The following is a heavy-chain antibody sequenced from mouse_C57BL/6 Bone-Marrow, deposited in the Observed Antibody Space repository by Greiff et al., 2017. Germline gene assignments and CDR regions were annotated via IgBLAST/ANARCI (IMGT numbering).Heavy chain of an antibody. CDR2: ISSGGSYT. V-gene: IGHV5-6*01. CDR3: ARTGNPAWFAY. Sequence: EVQLVESGGDLVKPGGSLKLSCAASGFTFSSYGMSWVRQTPDKRLEWVATISSGGSYTYYPDRVKGRFTISRDNAKNTLYLQMSSLKSEDTAMYYCARTGNPAWFAYWGQGTLVTVSA. CDR1: GFTFSSYG. J-gene: IGHJ3*01. D-gene: IGHD2-1*01.